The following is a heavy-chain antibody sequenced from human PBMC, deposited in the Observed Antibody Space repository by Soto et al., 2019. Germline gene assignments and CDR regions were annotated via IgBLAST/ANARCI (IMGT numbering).Heavy chain of an antibody. J-gene: IGHJ4*02. CDR1: GGSVSSGTYY. CDR3: ARSGGGSGWL. D-gene: IGHD6-19*01. V-gene: IGHV4-61*01. CDR2: IHYSGST. Sequence: QVQLQESGPGLVKPSATLSLTCSVSGGSVSSGTYYWSWSRQPPGKGLEWIAYIHYSGSTKYNPSLKSRVTITVDTSRNQVSLRLTSVTAADTAVYYCARSGGGSGWLGGQGTLVTVSS.